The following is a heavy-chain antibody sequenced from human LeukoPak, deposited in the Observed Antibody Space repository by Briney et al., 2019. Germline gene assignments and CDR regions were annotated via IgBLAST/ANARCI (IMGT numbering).Heavy chain of an antibody. CDR2: ISSSGNTI. CDR3: AELGITMIGGV. D-gene: IGHD3-10*02. V-gene: IGHV3-48*03. CDR1: GFTFRSYE. Sequence: GGSLRLSCAASGFTFRSYEMNWDRQAPGKVLEWVSYISSSGNTIYYADSVKGRFTISRDNAKNSLYLQMNNLRAEDTAVYYCAELGITMIGGVWGKGTTVTISS. J-gene: IGHJ6*04.